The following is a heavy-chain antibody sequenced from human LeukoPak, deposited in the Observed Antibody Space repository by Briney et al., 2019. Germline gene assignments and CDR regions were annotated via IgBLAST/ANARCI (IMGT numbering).Heavy chain of an antibody. J-gene: IGHJ4*02. Sequence: GGSLRLSCAASGFTFSRYWMSWVRQAPGKGLEWVSAISGSGGSTYYADSVKGRFTISRDNSKNTLYLQMNSLRAEDTAVYYCQASRSITGTTDFDYWGQGTLVTVSS. V-gene: IGHV3-23*01. CDR2: ISGSGGST. D-gene: IGHD1-7*01. CDR1: GFTFSRYW. CDR3: QASRSITGTTDFDY.